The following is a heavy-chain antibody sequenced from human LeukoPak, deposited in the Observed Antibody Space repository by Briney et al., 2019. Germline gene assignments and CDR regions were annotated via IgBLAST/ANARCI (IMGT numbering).Heavy chain of an antibody. CDR3: AKKPATIKFPFDI. D-gene: IGHD5-24*01. V-gene: IGHV3-23*01. CDR2: ISTAGGYT. J-gene: IGHJ4*02. CDR1: GFSFSTYD. Sequence: GGSLRLSCVGSGFSFSTYDMGWVRQTPGKGLEWVSAISTAGGYTEDADSVKGRFTISRDNSQNTLFLQMHSLRAEDTAVYYCAKKPATIKFPFDIWGQGTLVTVSP.